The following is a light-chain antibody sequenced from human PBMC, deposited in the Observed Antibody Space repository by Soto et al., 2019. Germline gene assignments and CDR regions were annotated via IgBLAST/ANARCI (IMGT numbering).Light chain of an antibody. J-gene: IGLJ3*02. Sequence: QAVLTQPPSVSGAPGQRVTISCTGSSSNIGAGYDVHWYQQLPGTAPKLLIYGNSNRPSGVPDRFSGSKSGTSASLAITGLQEEDEADYYCQSYDSSLSGSKVFGGGTKVTVL. V-gene: IGLV1-40*01. CDR2: GNS. CDR3: QSYDSSLSGSKV. CDR1: SSNIGAGYD.